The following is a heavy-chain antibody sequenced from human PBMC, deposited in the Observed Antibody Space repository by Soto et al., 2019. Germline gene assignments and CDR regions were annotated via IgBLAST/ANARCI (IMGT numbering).Heavy chain of an antibody. Sequence: LRLSCAASGFTFSTYGMHWVRQAPGKGLEWVAVISYDGSKKYYADSVKGRFTISRDNSKNTLYLQMNSLSTDDTAVYYCAKDHLSGWYKYYFDYWGQGTLVTVSS. D-gene: IGHD6-19*01. CDR2: ISYDGSKK. CDR1: GFTFSTYG. J-gene: IGHJ4*02. V-gene: IGHV3-30*18. CDR3: AKDHLSGWYKYYFDY.